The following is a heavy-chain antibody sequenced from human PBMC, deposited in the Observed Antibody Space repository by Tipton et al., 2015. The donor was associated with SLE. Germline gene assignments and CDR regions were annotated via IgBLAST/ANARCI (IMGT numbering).Heavy chain of an antibody. CDR1: GGSISSNHYY. Sequence: PGLVKPSETLSLTCTVSGGSISSNHYYWSWIRQPAGKGLEWIGRIHTSGSTNYNPSLKSRVTISVDTSKNQFSLKLSSVTAADTAVYYCARVPNYDFWMGESHYYCYMDVWGKGTTVTVSS. CDR3: ARVPNYDFWMGESHYYCYMDV. CDR2: IHTSGST. D-gene: IGHD3-3*01. V-gene: IGHV4-61*02. J-gene: IGHJ6*03.